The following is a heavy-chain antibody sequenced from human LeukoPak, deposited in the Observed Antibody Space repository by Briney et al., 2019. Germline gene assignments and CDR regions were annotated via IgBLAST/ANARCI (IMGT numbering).Heavy chain of an antibody. CDR3: ARYRSSFMVRGGHFDY. J-gene: IGHJ4*02. Sequence: PSETLSLTCTVSGGSISSYYWSWIRQPPGKGLEWIGYIDYSGSTNYNPSLKSRVTISVDTSKNQFSLKLSSVTAADTAVYYCARYRSSFMVRGGHFDYWGQGTLVTVSS. CDR2: IDYSGST. D-gene: IGHD3-10*01. V-gene: IGHV4-59*08. CDR1: GGSISSYY.